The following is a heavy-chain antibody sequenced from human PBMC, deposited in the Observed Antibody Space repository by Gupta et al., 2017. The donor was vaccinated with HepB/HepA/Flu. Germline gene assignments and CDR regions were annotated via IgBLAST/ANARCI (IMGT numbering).Heavy chain of an antibody. CDR2: ISAYNGNT. V-gene: IGHV1-18*01. CDR3: ARDLEFHSRSGVVVPAAHYYYYMDV. D-gene: IGHD2-2*01. J-gene: IGHJ6*03. CDR1: GYTFTSYG. Sequence: QVQLVQSGAEVKKPGASVKVSCKASGYTFTSYGISWVRQAPGQGLEWMGWISAYNGNTNYAQKLQGRVTMTTDTSTSTAYMELRSLRSDDTDVYYGARDLEFHSRSGVVVPAAHYYYYMDVWGKGTTVTVSS.